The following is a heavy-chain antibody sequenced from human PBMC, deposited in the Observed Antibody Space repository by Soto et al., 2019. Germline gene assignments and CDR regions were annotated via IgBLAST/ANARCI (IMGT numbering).Heavy chain of an antibody. CDR1: GGSISSGGYY. V-gene: IGHV4-31*03. Sequence: SETLSLTCTVSGGSISSGGYYWSWIRQHPGKGLEWIGYIYYSGSTYYNPSLKSRVTISVDTSKNQFSLKLSSVTAADTAVSYCARSEKAIFGVVANWCTPWAKGTLVTASP. J-gene: IGHJ5*02. CDR3: ARSEKAIFGVVANWCTP. D-gene: IGHD3-3*01. CDR2: IYYSGST.